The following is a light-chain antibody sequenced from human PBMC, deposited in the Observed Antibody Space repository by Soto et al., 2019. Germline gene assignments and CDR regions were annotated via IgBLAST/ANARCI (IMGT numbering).Light chain of an antibody. CDR1: QSVSSSY. J-gene: IGKJ5*01. CDR2: GAS. CDR3: QQYGSSLAIT. V-gene: IGKV3-20*01. Sequence: EIVLTQSPGTLSLSPGERATLSCRASQSVSSSYLAWYQQKTGQAPRLLIYGASSRATGIPDRFSGSGSGTDITLTISRLESEDFALYYCQQYGSSLAITFGQGTRLEIK.